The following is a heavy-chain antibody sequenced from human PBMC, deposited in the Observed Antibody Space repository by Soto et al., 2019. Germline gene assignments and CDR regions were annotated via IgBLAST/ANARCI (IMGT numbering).Heavy chain of an antibody. CDR1: GGAFSGYY. D-gene: IGHD7-27*01. Sequence: SETLSLTCAVYGGAFSGYYWSWIRQPPGKGLEWIGEINHSGSTNYNPSLKSRVTISVDTSKNQFSLKLSSVTAADTAVYYCARGWGRIFDYWGQGTLVTVSS. J-gene: IGHJ4*02. CDR3: ARGWGRIFDY. V-gene: IGHV4-34*01. CDR2: INHSGST.